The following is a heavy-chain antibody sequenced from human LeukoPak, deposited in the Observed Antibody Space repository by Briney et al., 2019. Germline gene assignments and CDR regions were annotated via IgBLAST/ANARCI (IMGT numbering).Heavy chain of an antibody. CDR2: IKYDGSEK. V-gene: IGHV3-7*01. CDR1: GFSFSSSW. D-gene: IGHD1-26*01. CDR3: ARAAGAARMDV. Sequence: PGGSPRLSCAASGFSFSSSWMSWVRQAPGKGLEWVANIKYDGSEKYYVDSVKGRFTISRDNAKNSQYLQMNSLRADDTAVYYCARAAGAARMDVWGEGTTVTVSS. J-gene: IGHJ6*03.